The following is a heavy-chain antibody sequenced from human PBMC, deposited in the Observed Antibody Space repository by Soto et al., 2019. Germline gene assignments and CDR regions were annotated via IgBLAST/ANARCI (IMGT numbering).Heavy chain of an antibody. CDR2: IYYSGST. CDR1: GGSISSYY. Sequence: QVQLQESGPGLVKPSETLSLTCTVSGGSISSYYWSWIRQPPGKGLEWIGYIYYSGSTNYNPSLKSRVTISVDTSKNQFSLKLSSVTAADTAVYYCARDSNTQWLVYTPETHYYYYGMDVWGQGTTVTVSS. V-gene: IGHV4-59*01. D-gene: IGHD6-19*01. CDR3: ARDSNTQWLVYTPETHYYYYGMDV. J-gene: IGHJ6*02.